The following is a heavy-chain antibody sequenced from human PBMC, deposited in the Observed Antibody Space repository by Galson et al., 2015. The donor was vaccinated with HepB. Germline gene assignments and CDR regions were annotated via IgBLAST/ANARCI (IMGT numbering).Heavy chain of an antibody. CDR2: IGASSTST. CDR3: ARVNLGDGYNSYGYFDL. J-gene: IGHJ2*01. V-gene: IGHV3-11*06. D-gene: IGHD5-24*01. CDR1: GFTFSDYY. Sequence: SLRLSCAASGFTFSDYYMSWIRQAPGKGLEWISYIGASSTSTTYADSVKGRFTISRDNAKNSLFLQMNSLRAEDTAVYYCARVNLGDGYNSYGYFDLWGRGTLVTVSS.